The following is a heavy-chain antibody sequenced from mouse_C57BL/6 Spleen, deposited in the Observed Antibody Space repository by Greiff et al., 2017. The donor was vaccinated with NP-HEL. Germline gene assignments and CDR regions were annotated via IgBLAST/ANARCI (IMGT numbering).Heavy chain of an antibody. J-gene: IGHJ4*01. CDR1: GYAFSSSW. CDR2: IYPGDGDT. D-gene: IGHD1-1*01. Sequence: QVQLQQSGPELVKPGASVKISCKASGYAFSSSWMNWVKQRPGKGLEWIGRIYPGDGDTNYNGKFKGKATLTADKSSSTAYMELSSLTSEDSAVYFCAREITTVVAIDAMDYWGQGTSVTVSS. CDR3: AREITTVVAIDAMDY. V-gene: IGHV1-82*01.